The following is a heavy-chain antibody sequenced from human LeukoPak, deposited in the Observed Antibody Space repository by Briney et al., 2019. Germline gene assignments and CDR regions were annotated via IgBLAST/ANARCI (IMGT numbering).Heavy chain of an antibody. CDR2: TNSDGSTT. Sequence: GGSLRLSCAASGFTFSSFWMHWVRQAPGKGLVWVSHTNSDGSTTDYADSVRGRFTISRDNAKNTLYLHMNSLTVEDTAVYYCARVRYSGSYGDYWGQGTLVTVSS. D-gene: IGHD1-26*01. J-gene: IGHJ4*02. CDR3: ARVRYSGSYGDY. CDR1: GFTFSSFW. V-gene: IGHV3-74*01.